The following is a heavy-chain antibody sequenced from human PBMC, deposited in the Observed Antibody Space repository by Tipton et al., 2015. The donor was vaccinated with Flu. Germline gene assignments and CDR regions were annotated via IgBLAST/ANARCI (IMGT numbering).Heavy chain of an antibody. V-gene: IGHV4-61*02. CDR2: ISTSGST. D-gene: IGHD3-3*01. Sequence: LRLSCTVSGDSISSGSHYWSWIRQPAGKGLEWIGRISTSGSTNYNPSLKSRVTISVDTSKNQFSLKLSSVTAADTAVYFCARGDYDFWSGYLYYFDYWGQGTLVTVSS. CDR3: ARGDYDFWSGYLYYFDY. CDR1: GDSISSGSHY. J-gene: IGHJ4*02.